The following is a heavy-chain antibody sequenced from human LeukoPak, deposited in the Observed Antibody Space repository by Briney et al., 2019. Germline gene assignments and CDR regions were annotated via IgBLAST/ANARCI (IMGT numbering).Heavy chain of an antibody. Sequence: GGSLRLSCAASGSTLSNSLMHWVRQVPGKGLVWVSRISSGGGTTNYADSVKGRFTISRDNAKSTLYLQMNSLGPEDTALYYCARDSGTQGPYYYGLDVWGQGTTVTVSS. V-gene: IGHV3-74*01. D-gene: IGHD1-7*01. CDR3: ARDSGTQGPYYYGLDV. J-gene: IGHJ6*02. CDR2: ISSGGGTT. CDR1: GSTLSNSL.